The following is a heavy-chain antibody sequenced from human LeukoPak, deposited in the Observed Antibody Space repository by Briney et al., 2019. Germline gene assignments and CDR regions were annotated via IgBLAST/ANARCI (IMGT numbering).Heavy chain of an antibody. Sequence: SETLSLTCAVYGGSFSDYYWSWIRQPPGKGLEWIGEINHSGSTNYNPSLKSRVTISVDTSKNQFSLKLSSVTAADTAVYYCARGGQWGFDYWGQGTLVTVSS. CDR2: INHSGST. CDR3: ARGGQWGFDY. J-gene: IGHJ4*02. V-gene: IGHV4-34*01. CDR1: GGSFSDYY. D-gene: IGHD6-19*01.